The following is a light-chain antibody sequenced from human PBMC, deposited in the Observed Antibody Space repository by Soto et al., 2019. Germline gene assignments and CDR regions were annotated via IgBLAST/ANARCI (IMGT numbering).Light chain of an antibody. CDR3: AAWDDSLSGRV. CDR2: RNN. CDR1: SSNFGSNY. J-gene: IGLJ2*01. V-gene: IGLV1-47*01. Sequence: QSVLTQPPSASGTPGQRVTISCSGSSSNFGSNYVYWYQQFPGTAPKLLIYRNNQRPSGVPDRFSGSKSGTSASLAISGLRSEDEADYYCAAWDDSLSGRVFGGGTKLTVL.